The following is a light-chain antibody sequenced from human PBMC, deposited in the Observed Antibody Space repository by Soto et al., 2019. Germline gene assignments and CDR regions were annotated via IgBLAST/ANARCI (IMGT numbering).Light chain of an antibody. CDR1: QTVSSTY. CDR2: GAS. Sequence: ETVLTQSPGTLSLSPGERATLSCRASQTVSSTYVAWYQQKPGQAPRVVIYGASSRATGIPDRFSGTGSETDFTLTIKRLEPEDFAVYYCQQYENSPITFGQGTRLEIK. V-gene: IGKV3-20*01. J-gene: IGKJ5*01. CDR3: QQYENSPIT.